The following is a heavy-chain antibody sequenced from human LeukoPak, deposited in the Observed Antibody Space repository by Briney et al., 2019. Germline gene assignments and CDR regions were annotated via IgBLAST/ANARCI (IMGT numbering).Heavy chain of an antibody. Sequence: PSETLSLICSVSGGSIASGSYYWGWVRQSPGKGRDWIGSVHSNGKTYYNPSLNNRLIISADTSTDQFSLGLSPVTAADTAVYFCVRDIGNFEIDYWGQGTLVTVSS. CDR1: GGSIASGSYY. V-gene: IGHV4-39*02. CDR2: VHSNGKT. CDR3: VRDIGNFEIDY. J-gene: IGHJ4*02. D-gene: IGHD1-7*01.